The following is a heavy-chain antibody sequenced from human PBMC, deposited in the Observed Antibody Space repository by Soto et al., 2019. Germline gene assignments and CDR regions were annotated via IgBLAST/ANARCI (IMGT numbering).Heavy chain of an antibody. CDR1: GGSISSYY. J-gene: IGHJ6*02. CDR3: ARNAGNDYDFWSGRYYYYGMDV. Sequence: PSETLSLTCTVSGGSISSYYWSWIRQPPGKGLEWIGYIYYSGSTNYNPSLKSRVTISVDTSKNQFSLKLSSVTAADTAVYYCARNAGNDYDFWSGRYYYYGMDVWGQGTTVTVS. V-gene: IGHV4-59*01. D-gene: IGHD3-3*01. CDR2: IYYSGST.